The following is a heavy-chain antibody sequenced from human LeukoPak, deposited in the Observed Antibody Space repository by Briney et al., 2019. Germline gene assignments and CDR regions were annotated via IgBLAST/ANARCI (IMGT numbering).Heavy chain of an antibody. V-gene: IGHV1-2*02. CDR1: GYSFTAYY. CDR2: INPNSGGT. CDR3: ARGRTYYDIMTAYKTDY. J-gene: IGHJ4*02. Sequence: ASVKVSCKAPGYSFTAYYMHWVRQAPGQGLEWMGWINPNSGGTDYAQKFQGRVTMTRDTSISTVYMELSRLRSDDTAVYYCARGRTYYDIMTAYKTDYWGQGTLVTVSS. D-gene: IGHD3-9*01.